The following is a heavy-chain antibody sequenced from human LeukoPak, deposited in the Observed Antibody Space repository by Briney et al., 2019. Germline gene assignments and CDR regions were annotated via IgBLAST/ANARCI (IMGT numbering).Heavy chain of an antibody. CDR3: ARDFTATAFDY. J-gene: IGHJ4*02. V-gene: IGHV3-21*01. CDR2: ISSSSRYI. CDR1: GLDFSDSG. Sequence: GGSLRLSCVASGLDFSDSGMLWVRQAPGKGLEWLSSISSSSRYIYYAVSVKGRLTISRDNAKNSLYLHMDSLRAEDTAVYYCARDFTATAFDYGGKGPLVTVSS. D-gene: IGHD5-12*01.